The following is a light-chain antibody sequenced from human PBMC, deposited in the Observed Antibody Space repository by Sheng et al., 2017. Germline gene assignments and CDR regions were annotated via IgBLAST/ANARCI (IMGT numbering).Light chain of an antibody. CDR2: KAS. CDR1: QSISNW. CDR3: LQDFDYPFT. J-gene: IGKJ2*01. Sequence: DIQMTQSPSTLSASVGDRVTITCRASQSISNWLAWYQQKPGKAPKLLIYKASTLESGVPSRFSGSGSGTEFTLTISSLQREDFATYYCLQDFDYPFTFGQGTKLEVK. V-gene: IGKV1-5*03.